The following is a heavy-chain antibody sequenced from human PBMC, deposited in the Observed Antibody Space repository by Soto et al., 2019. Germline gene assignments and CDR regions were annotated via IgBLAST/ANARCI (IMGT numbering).Heavy chain of an antibody. CDR3: ASSASPDAY. D-gene: IGHD1-26*01. J-gene: IGHJ4*02. CDR2: INSGSTSV. Sequence: EVQLVESGGGLVQPGGSLRLSCVASGFIFNSYSMNWVRQAPGKGLEWISYINSGSTSVFYADSVKGRISISRDNAKNSLYLQMYSICVEDTAVYYCASSASPDAYWGQGTPVTVSS. CDR1: GFIFNSYS. V-gene: IGHV3-48*01.